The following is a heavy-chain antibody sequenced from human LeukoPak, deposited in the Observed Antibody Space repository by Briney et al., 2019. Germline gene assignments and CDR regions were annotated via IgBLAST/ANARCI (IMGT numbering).Heavy chain of an antibody. D-gene: IGHD3-9*01. J-gene: IGHJ4*02. CDR3: ARWDYDILTGHRTNDY. V-gene: IGHV3-48*03. CDR1: GFTFSSYE. CDR2: ISSSGSTI. Sequence: QFGGSLRLSCAASGFTFSSYEMHWVRQAPGKGLAWVSYISSSGSTIYCADSVKGRFTISSDNAKNSLYLQMNSLRAEDTAVYYCARWDYDILTGHRTNDYWGQGTLVTVSS.